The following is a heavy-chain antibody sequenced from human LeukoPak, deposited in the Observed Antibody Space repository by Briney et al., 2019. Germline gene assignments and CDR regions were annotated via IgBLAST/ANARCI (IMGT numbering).Heavy chain of an antibody. J-gene: IGHJ4*02. CDR3: ARDGAVAGLDY. CDR1: GGSFSGYY. D-gene: IGHD6-19*01. CDR2: INHSGST. V-gene: IGHV4-34*01. Sequence: PENLSLTCAVYGGSFSGYYWSWIRRPPGKGLEWIGEINHSGSTNYNPSLKSRVTISVDTSKNQFSLKLSSVTAADTAVYYCARDGAVAGLDYWGQGTLVTVS.